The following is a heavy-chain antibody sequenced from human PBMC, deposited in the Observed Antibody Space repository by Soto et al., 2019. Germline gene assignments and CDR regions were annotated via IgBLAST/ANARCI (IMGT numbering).Heavy chain of an antibody. CDR1: GFTVSSNY. CDR3: ARGDPFAV. J-gene: IGHJ4*02. D-gene: IGHD3-3*01. CDR2: IYSGGDT. Sequence: EVQLVETGGGLIQPGGSLRLSCAASGFTVSSNYMRWVRQPPGKGLEWVSIIYSGGDTYYADSVMGRFTISRDSSKNTLYLQMNNLRADDTSVYYCARGDPFAVWGQGTLVTVSS. V-gene: IGHV3-53*02.